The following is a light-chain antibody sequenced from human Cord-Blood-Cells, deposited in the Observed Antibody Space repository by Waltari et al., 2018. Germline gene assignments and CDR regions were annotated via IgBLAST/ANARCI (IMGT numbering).Light chain of an antibody. J-gene: IGLJ2*01. CDR1: SSDVGGYNH. CDR2: DVS. CDR3: SSYTRSSTLV. Sequence: QSALTQPASVSGSPGQSITISCTGTSSDVGGYNHVSWYQQHPGKAPKLMIYDVSNRPSGASKRFSGSKSGNTVSLAVSGLQADDEADYYCSSYTRSSTLVFGGVTKLTVL. V-gene: IGLV2-14*01.